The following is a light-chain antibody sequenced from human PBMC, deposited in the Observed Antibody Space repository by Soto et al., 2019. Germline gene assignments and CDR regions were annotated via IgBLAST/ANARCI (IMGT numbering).Light chain of an antibody. V-gene: IGKV1-5*03. J-gene: IGKJ2*01. CDR1: QSISSW. CDR3: QRDNSYPYT. Sequence: DIQMTQSPSTLSASVGDRVTITCRASQSISSWLAWYQQKPGKAPKLLIYKASSLESGVPSRLSGSGSGTEVALTISSLRPDDFATYYCQRDNSYPYTVGQGTKLEIK. CDR2: KAS.